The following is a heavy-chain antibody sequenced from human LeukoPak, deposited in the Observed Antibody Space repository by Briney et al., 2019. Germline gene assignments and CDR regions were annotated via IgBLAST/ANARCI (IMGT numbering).Heavy chain of an antibody. D-gene: IGHD2-8*01. CDR1: GGSISSSSYY. J-gene: IGHJ5*02. Sequence: SETLSLTCTVSGGSISSSSYYWGWIRQPPGKGLEWIGSIYYSGSTYYNPFLKSRVTISVDTSKNQFSLKLSSVTAADTAVYYCARDGPMVSGFDPWGQGTLVTVSS. CDR3: ARDGPMVSGFDP. V-gene: IGHV4-39*07. CDR2: IYYSGST.